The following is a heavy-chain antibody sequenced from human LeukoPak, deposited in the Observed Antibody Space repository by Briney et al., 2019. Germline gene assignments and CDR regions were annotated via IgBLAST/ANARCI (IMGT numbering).Heavy chain of an antibody. CDR3: AKEGRPPRTDNSHNYLFDDY. J-gene: IGHJ4*02. CDR1: GFSLSAYW. V-gene: IGHV3-7*01. Sequence: PGGSLRLSCAASGFSLSAYWMTWVRQAPGKGLEWVANINRDGSQKNHVDSVKGRFTISRDNAESSLFLQMNSLTAEDTAVYYCAKEGRPPRTDNSHNYLFDDYWGQGTLVTVSS. D-gene: IGHD2/OR15-2a*01. CDR2: INRDGSQK.